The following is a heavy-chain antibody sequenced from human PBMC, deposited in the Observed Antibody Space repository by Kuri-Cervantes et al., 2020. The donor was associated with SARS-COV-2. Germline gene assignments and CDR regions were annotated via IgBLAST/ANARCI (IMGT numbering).Heavy chain of an antibody. J-gene: IGHJ4*02. D-gene: IGHD2-2*01. CDR1: GFTFSSYD. CDR3: ARGRREYQLLFKGFGY. V-gene: IGHV3-13*01. CDR2: IGTAGDT. Sequence: GGSLRLSCAASGFTFSSYDLHWVRQATGKGLEWVSAIGTAGDTYYQGSVKGRFTISRENAKNSLYLQMNSLRAGDTAVYYCARGRREYQLLFKGFGYWGQGTLVTVSS.